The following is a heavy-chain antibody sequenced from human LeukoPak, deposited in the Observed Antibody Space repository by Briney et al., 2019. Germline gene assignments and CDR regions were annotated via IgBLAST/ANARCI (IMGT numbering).Heavy chain of an antibody. D-gene: IGHD2-15*01. CDR2: IKSKSDGETA. CDR3: TGLGTCDGGSCSDY. V-gene: IGHV3-15*01. Sequence: GGSLRLSCAASGSNFNNAWMTWVRQAPGKGLEWVGRIKSKSDGETADYATPVKGRFIISRDDLKSTLYLQMNRLRIEDTGVYYCTGLGTCDGGSCSDYWGKGTLVTVSS. CDR1: GSNFNNAW. J-gene: IGHJ4*02.